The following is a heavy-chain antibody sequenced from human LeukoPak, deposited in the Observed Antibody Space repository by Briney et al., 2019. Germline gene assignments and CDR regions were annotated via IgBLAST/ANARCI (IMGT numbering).Heavy chain of an antibody. V-gene: IGHV4-39*07. Sequence: SETLSLTCTVSGGSISSNINYWGWLRQPPGKGLEWIGRIYYSGSTYYNPSLKSRVTISVDTSKNPFSLKLSSVTAADTAVYYCASLGYKHDYWGQGTLVTVSS. CDR1: GGSISSNINY. CDR2: IYYSGST. J-gene: IGHJ4*02. CDR3: ASLGYKHDY. D-gene: IGHD1-14*01.